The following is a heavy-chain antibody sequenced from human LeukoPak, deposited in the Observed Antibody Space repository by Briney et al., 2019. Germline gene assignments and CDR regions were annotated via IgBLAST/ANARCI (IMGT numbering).Heavy chain of an antibody. CDR2: IYYSGST. Sequence: PSETLSLTCTVSGGSVSSGSYYWSWIRQPPGKGLEWIGYIYYSGSTNYNPSLKSRVTISVDTSKNQFSLKLSSATAADTAVYYCARDRREFWSGLKTPYYYYGMDVWGQGTTVTVSS. J-gene: IGHJ6*02. CDR3: ARDRREFWSGLKTPYYYYGMDV. V-gene: IGHV4-61*01. CDR1: GGSVSSGSYY. D-gene: IGHD3-3*01.